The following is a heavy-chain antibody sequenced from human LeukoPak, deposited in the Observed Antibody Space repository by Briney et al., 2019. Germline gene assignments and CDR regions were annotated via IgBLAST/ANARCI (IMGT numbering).Heavy chain of an antibody. CDR3: ARCLYEVNPRLDAFDI. J-gene: IGHJ3*02. V-gene: IGHV4-61*02. D-gene: IGHD3-16*01. Sequence: PSETLSLTCTVSGGSISSGSYYWSWIRQPAGKGLEWIGRIYTSGSTNYNPSLKSRVTISVDTSKNQFSLKLSSVTAADTAVYYCARCLYEVNPRLDAFDIWGQGTMVTVSS. CDR1: GGSISSGSYY. CDR2: IYTSGST.